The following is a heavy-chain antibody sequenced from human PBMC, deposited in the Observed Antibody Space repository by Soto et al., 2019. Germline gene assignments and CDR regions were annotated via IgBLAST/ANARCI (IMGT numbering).Heavy chain of an antibody. D-gene: IGHD2-15*01. Sequence: GGSLSLSCAASGFPFSSYCMHWVRQAPGKGLEWVAVIWYDGSNKYYADSVKGRFTISRDNSKNTLYLQMNSLRAEDTAVYYCASMDCSGGSCYPDAFDIWGQGTMVTVSS. CDR2: IWYDGSNK. J-gene: IGHJ3*02. CDR3: ASMDCSGGSCYPDAFDI. V-gene: IGHV3-33*01. CDR1: GFPFSSYC.